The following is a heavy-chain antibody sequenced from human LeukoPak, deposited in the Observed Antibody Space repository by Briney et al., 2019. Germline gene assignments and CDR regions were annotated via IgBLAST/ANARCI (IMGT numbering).Heavy chain of an antibody. CDR3: ARASGSYLPPDY. D-gene: IGHD1-26*01. V-gene: IGHV3-74*01. J-gene: IGHJ4*02. CDR2: INSDGSST. CDR1: GFTFSSYW. Sequence: PGGSLRLSCAASGFTFSSYWMHWVRQAPGKGLVWVSRINSDGSSTSYADSVKGRFTISRDNAKNTLYLQMNSLRAEDTAVYYCARASGSYLPPDYWGQGTLVTVSS.